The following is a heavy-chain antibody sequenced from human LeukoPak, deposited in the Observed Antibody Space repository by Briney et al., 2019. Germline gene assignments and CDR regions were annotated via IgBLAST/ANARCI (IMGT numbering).Heavy chain of an antibody. D-gene: IGHD3-22*01. Sequence: GASVKVSCKSSGYTFTSYYMHWVRQAPGQGLEWMGIINPSGGSTSYAQKFQGRVTMTRDTSTSTVYMELSSLRYEATAVSSCARPKRYYYDSSGYYHGDHFEYWGQGTLVTVSS. J-gene: IGHJ4*02. CDR3: ARPKRYYYDSSGYYHGDHFEY. V-gene: IGHV1-46*01. CDR2: INPSGGST. CDR1: GYTFTSYY.